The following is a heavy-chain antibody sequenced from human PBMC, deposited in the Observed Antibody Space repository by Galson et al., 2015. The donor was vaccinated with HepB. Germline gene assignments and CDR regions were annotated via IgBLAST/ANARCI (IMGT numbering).Heavy chain of an antibody. CDR1: GFIVSSHY. J-gene: IGHJ6*02. V-gene: IGHV3-66*01. Sequence: SLRLSCAASGFIVSSHYMTWVRQAPGRGLDWVSVIFGGDNTYYADSVKGRCTISRDNSKNTVYLQMDSLRVEDTALYYCARGLGTRYSNSWYFFDAMDVWGQGTTVIVSS. CDR3: ARGLGTRYSNSWYFFDAMDV. D-gene: IGHD2/OR15-2a*01. CDR2: IFGGDNT.